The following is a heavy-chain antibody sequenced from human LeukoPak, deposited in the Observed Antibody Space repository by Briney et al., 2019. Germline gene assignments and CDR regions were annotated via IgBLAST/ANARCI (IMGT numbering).Heavy chain of an antibody. CDR2: ISGSGGSS. D-gene: IGHD2/OR15-2a*01. J-gene: IGHJ4*02. V-gene: IGHV3-23*01. CDR3: AKDLPFTYYFDY. Sequence: GGSLRLSCAASGFTFSSYAMSWVRQAPGKGLEWVSAISGSGGSSYYADSVKGRFTISRDNSKNTLYLQMNSLRAEDAAVYYCAKDLPFTYYFDYWGQGTLVTVSS. CDR1: GFTFSSYA.